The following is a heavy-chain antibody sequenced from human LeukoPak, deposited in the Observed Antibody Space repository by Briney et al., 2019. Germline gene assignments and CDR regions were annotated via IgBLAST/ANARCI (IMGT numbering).Heavy chain of an antibody. Sequence: ASVKVSCKASGYTFTDFAVYYLHGVRQAPGQGLEWMGRIKPNSGGTNYAQKFQGRVTMTRDTSTNTAYMELSSLRSDDTAVFFCARGGTLISAFDIWGQGTTVTVSS. D-gene: IGHD3-16*01. V-gene: IGHV1-2*06. J-gene: IGHJ3*02. CDR2: IKPNSGGT. CDR1: GYTFTDFAVYY. CDR3: ARGGTLISAFDI.